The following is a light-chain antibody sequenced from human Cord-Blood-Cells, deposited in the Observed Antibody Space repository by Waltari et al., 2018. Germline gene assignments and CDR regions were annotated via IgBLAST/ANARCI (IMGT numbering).Light chain of an antibody. CDR3: SSYTSSSVV. J-gene: IGLJ2*01. V-gene: IGLV2-14*01. CDR1: SSAVGGYNY. CDR2: DVS. Sequence: QSALTQPASVSGSPGRSITIPCPGPSSAVGGYNYVSWYQQHPGNAPTLMIYDVSNLPSGVSNRFAGSKSGNTASLTISGLQAEDEADYYCSSYTSSSVVFGGGTKLTVL.